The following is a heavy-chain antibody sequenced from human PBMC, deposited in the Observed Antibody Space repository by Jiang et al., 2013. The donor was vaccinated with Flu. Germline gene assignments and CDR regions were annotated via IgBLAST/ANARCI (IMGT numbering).Heavy chain of an antibody. CDR1: GGSINSGDYY. Sequence: QLVESGPGLVKPSQALSLTCTVSGGSINSGDYYWSWIRQPPGKGLEWIGYIYSSGSTHFNPSLKSRVTVSVDTSKNQFSLRLNSVTAADTAVYYCARAPRGDFVGYAFEYWGQGLLVTVSS. CDR3: ARAPRGDFVGYAFEY. D-gene: IGHD5-18*01. V-gene: IGHV4-30-4*08. CDR2: IYSSGST. J-gene: IGHJ4*02.